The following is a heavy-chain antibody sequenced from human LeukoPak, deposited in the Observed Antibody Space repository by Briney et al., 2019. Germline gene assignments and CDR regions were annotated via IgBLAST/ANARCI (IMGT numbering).Heavy chain of an antibody. Sequence: GGSLILSCAASGFTFSSYWMHWVRQAPGKGLVWVSRINGDGSGAIYADSVKGRFTISRDNAKNTLYLQMNSLRAEDAAVYYCARDGSLPDYWGQGTLVTVSS. J-gene: IGHJ4*02. CDR3: ARDGSLPDY. CDR2: INGDGSGA. CDR1: GFTFSSYW. V-gene: IGHV3-74*01. D-gene: IGHD2-15*01.